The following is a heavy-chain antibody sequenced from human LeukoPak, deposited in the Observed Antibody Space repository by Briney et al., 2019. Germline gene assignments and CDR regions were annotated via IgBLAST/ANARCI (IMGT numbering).Heavy chain of an antibody. J-gene: IGHJ6*02. Sequence: GASVKVSCKASGYTFTGYYIHWVRQAPGQGLEWMVWINPNNGVTNYAQKFQGRVTMTRDTSISTAYMELSRLRSDDTAVYYCALVYYDILTGNYYYYYGMDVWGQGTTVTVSS. CDR2: INPNNGVT. V-gene: IGHV1-2*02. CDR1: GYTFTGYY. D-gene: IGHD3-9*01. CDR3: ALVYYDILTGNYYYYYGMDV.